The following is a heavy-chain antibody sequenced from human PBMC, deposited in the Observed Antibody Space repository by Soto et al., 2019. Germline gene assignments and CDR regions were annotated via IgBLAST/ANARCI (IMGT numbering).Heavy chain of an antibody. V-gene: IGHV3-30-3*01. CDR1: EFTFSSYA. CDR3: AKDRRDGDFMHILVVDF. Sequence: PGGSLRLSCAASEFTFSSYAKHWVRQAPGKGLEWVAVISYDGSNKYYADSVKGRFTISRDTSKNTLFLQMNNLRVEDTAVYYCAKDRRDGDFMHILVVDFWGQGALVTVSS. J-gene: IGHJ4*02. CDR2: ISYDGSNK. D-gene: IGHD2-15*01.